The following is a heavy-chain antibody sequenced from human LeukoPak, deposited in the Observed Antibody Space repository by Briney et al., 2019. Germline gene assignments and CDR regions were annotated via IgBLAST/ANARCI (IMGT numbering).Heavy chain of an antibody. V-gene: IGHV3-23*01. Sequence: GGSLRLSCEASGFTFNTCAMSWVRQAPGKGLEWVSAISESGSGTYYADSVKGRFTISRDNSKNTLYLQMNSLRAEDTAVYYCAGDWRQDNAFDLWGQGTMVTVSS. J-gene: IGHJ3*01. CDR1: GFTFNTCA. CDR2: ISESGSGT. D-gene: IGHD3/OR15-3a*01. CDR3: AGDWRQDNAFDL.